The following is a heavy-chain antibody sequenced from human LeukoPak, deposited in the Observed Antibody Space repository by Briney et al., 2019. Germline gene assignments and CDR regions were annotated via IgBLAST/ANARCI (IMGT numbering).Heavy chain of an antibody. J-gene: IGHJ4*02. CDR3: ARYPSIAARQYVY. Sequence: KPGGSLRLSCAASGFTFSSYSMKWVRQAPGKGMEWVSSISSSSSRYIYYADSVRGRFTISRDNAKNSLYLQMNSLRAEDTAGYYCARYPSIAARQYVYWGQGTLVTVSS. CDR1: GFTFSSYS. CDR2: ISSSSSRYI. V-gene: IGHV3-21*01. D-gene: IGHD6-6*01.